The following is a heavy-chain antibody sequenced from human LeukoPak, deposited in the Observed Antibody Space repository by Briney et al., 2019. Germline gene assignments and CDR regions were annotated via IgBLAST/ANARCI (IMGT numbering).Heavy chain of an antibody. CDR2: INPNSGGT. D-gene: IGHD4-17*01. CDR1: GYTFTGYY. J-gene: IGHJ3*02. V-gene: IGHV1-2*02. Sequence: ASVKVSCKASGYTFTGYYMHWVRQAPGQGLEWMGWINPNSGGTNYAQKFQGRVTMTRDTSISTAYMELSRLRSDDTAVYYCARDRGDYDAYDIWGQGTMVTVSS. CDR3: ARDRGDYDAYDI.